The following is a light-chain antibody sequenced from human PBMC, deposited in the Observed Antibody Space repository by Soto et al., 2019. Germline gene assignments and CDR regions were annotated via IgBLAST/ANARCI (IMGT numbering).Light chain of an antibody. CDR3: QQYGSSPYT. Sequence: EIVLTQSPGTLSLSPGERATPSCRASQSVSSSYLAWYQQKPGQAPRLLIYGASRRATGIPDRLSGSGSGTDFTLTISRLEPEDFAVYYCQQYGSSPYTFGQGTKVDIK. J-gene: IGKJ2*01. V-gene: IGKV3-20*01. CDR2: GAS. CDR1: QSVSSSY.